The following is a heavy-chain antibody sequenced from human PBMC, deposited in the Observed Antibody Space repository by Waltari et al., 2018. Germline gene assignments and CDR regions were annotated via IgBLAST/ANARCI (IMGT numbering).Heavy chain of an antibody. CDR3: ARGGAADGTGYDY. CDR1: GASSTSSFYY. J-gene: IGHJ4*02. CDR2: VYHSGRT. D-gene: IGHD6-13*01. V-gene: IGHV4-39*02. Sequence: QLQMHESGPGLVKPSETLSLSCTVSGASSTSSFYYWGWIRQPPGRGLEWIGSVYHSGRTYHNPSLKSRVTISVDKSKNRFSLKMTSVTAADTAVYYCARGGAADGTGYDYWGQGTLVTVSS.